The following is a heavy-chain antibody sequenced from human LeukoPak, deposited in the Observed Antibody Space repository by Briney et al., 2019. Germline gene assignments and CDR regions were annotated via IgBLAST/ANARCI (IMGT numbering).Heavy chain of an antibody. D-gene: IGHD3-10*01. V-gene: IGHV1-69*13. J-gene: IGHJ6*03. CDR3: ARGGRGRGFGELPYYYYYMDV. CDR1: GGTFSSYA. CDR2: IIPIFGTA. Sequence: SVKVSCKASGGTFSSYAISWVRQAPGQGLEWMGGIIPIFGTANYAQKFQGRVTITADESTSTAYMELSSLRFEDTAVYYCARGGRGRGFGELPYYYYYMDVWGKGTTVTVSS.